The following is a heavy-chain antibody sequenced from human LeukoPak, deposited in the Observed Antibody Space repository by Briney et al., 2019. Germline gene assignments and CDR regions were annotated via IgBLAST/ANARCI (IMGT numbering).Heavy chain of an antibody. J-gene: IGHJ6*02. CDR2: ISSNGGST. V-gene: IGHV3-64*01. CDR1: GFTFSSYA. Sequence: GGSLRLSCAASGFTFSSYAMHWVRQAPGKGLEYVSAISSNGGSTYYANSVKGRFTISRDNSKNTLYLQMGSLRAEDMAVYYCARANPSSYYYYGMDVWGQGTTVTVSS. CDR3: ARANPSSYYYYGMDV.